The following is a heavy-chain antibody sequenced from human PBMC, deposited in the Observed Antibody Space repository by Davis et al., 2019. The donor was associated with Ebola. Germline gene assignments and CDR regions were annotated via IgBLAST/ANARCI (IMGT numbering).Heavy chain of an antibody. J-gene: IGHJ3*01. CDR3: ASLRRTITGMDDGFEV. CDR2: IYTGDSDT. V-gene: IGHV5-51*01. Sequence: GESLKISCKGSDNTFTNYWIGWVRQMPGKGLEWMGIIYTGDSDTRYSPSFRGQVTISADKSTRTAYLQWGRLKASDTAMYYCASLRRTITGMDDGFEVWGQGTMVTVSS. D-gene: IGHD1-20*01. CDR1: DNTFTNYW.